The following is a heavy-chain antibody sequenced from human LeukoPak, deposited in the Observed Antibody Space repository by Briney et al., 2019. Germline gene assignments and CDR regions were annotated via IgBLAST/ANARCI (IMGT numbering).Heavy chain of an antibody. Sequence: PGGSLRLSCAASGFTFSSYGMHWVRQAPGKGLEWVVFIRYDGSNKYYADSVKGRFTISRDNSKNTLYLQMNSLRAEDTAVYYCAKVHEPDYYDRWGYYYYMDVWGKGTTVTVSS. D-gene: IGHD3-22*01. CDR1: GFTFSSYG. CDR2: IRYDGSNK. CDR3: AKVHEPDYYDRWGYYYYMDV. J-gene: IGHJ6*03. V-gene: IGHV3-30*02.